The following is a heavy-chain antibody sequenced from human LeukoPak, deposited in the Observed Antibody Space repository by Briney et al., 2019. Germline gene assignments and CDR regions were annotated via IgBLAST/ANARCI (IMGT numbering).Heavy chain of an antibody. Sequence: SETLSLTCNVSGASFSSGSYYWSWIRQPPGKGLEWIGYMYYSGSTHYNPSLKSRVTISVDTSNNQLSLKLSSVTAADTAVYYCARFVVVTAVSSGYYFDYWGQGTLVTVSS. CDR1: GASFSSGSYY. J-gene: IGHJ4*02. V-gene: IGHV4-61*01. CDR2: MYYSGST. D-gene: IGHD3-3*01. CDR3: ARFVVVTAVSSGYYFDY.